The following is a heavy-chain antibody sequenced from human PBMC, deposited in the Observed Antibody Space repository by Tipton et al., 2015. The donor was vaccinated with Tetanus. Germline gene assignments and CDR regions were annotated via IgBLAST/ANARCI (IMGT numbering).Heavy chain of an antibody. V-gene: IGHV3-74*01. D-gene: IGHD1-26*01. J-gene: IGHJ4*02. CDR2: ISYDGSSI. CDR1: GFTFSSHW. CDR3: VRVIYSGSFYFDS. Sequence: SLRLSCLATGFTFSSHWMHWVRQAPGKKLMWVARISYDGSSISYADSVKGRFTISRVNPKNTLYLQMNGLRGDDTALYFCVRVIYSGSFYFDSWGQGTRVTVSS.